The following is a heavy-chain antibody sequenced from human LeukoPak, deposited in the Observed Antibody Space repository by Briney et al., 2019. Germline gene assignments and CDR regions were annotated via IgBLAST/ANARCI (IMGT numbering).Heavy chain of an antibody. CDR3: ARHSSNPPDAFDI. CDR2: MYHSGST. J-gene: IGHJ3*02. V-gene: IGHV4-38-2*01. CDR1: GYSISSGYY. Sequence: SETLSLTCAVSGYSISSGYYWGWIRQPPGKGLEWIGSMYHSGSTYNNPSLKSRVTISVDTSKNQFSLKLSSVTAADTAVYYCARHSSNPPDAFDIWGQGTMVTVSS.